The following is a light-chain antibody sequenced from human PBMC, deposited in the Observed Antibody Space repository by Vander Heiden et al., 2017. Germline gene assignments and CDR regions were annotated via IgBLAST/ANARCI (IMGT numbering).Light chain of an antibody. CDR3: ATWDDSLNVYV. CDR1: SYPIGGNI. CDR2: SNN. Sequence: SVLTQPLSASGTPGHRVPISCSGTSYPIGGNIVNWYQHLPGTHHKLLIYSNNQRPSGVPDRCSASKSGTSASLAISGLQSEDEADYYCATWDDSLNVYVFGIWTKVTVL. J-gene: IGLJ1*01. V-gene: IGLV1-44*01.